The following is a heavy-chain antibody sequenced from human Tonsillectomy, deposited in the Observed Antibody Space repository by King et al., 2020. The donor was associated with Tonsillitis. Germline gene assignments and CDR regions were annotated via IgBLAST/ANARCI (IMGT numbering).Heavy chain of an antibody. CDR3: ARHQHYDFWSGYRYYYYYMDV. V-gene: IGHV4-59*08. J-gene: IGHJ6*03. CDR2: IYYSGST. D-gene: IGHD3-3*01. Sequence: QLQESGPGLVKPSETLSLTCTVSGGSISSYYWSWIRQPPGKGLEWIGYIYYSGSTNYNLSLKSRVTISVDTSKNQFSLKLSSVTAADTAVYYCARHQHYDFWSGYRYYYYYMDVWGKGTTVTVSS. CDR1: GGSISSYY.